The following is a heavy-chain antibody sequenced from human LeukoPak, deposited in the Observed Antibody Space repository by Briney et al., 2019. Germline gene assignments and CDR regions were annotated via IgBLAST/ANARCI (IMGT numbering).Heavy chain of an antibody. CDR2: INHSGST. CDR1: GGSFSGYY. CDR3: ARRIVVVTATDRGTFDI. D-gene: IGHD2-21*02. V-gene: IGHV4-34*01. J-gene: IGHJ3*02. Sequence: SETLSLTCAVYGGSFSGYYWSWIRQPPGKGLEWIGEINHSGSTNYNPSLKSRVTISVDTSKNQFSLKLSSVTAADTAVYYCARRIVVVTATDRGTFDIWGQGTMVTVSS.